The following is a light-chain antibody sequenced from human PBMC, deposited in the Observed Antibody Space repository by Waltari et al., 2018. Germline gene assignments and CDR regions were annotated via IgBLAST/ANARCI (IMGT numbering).Light chain of an antibody. CDR3: QHYLRLPVT. V-gene: IGKV3-20*01. CDR1: QSVSRA. J-gene: IGKJ1*01. Sequence: EIVLTQSPGTLSLSLGERATLSCRASQSVSRALTWYQQKPGQAPRLLIYGAYTRAPGMPDRVSGSGSGTDFSVTISRLEPDDFAVDYCQHYLRLPVTFGQGTTVEI. CDR2: GAY.